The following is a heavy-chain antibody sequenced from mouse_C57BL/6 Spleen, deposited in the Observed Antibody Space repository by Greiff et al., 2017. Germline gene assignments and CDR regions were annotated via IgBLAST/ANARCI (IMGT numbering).Heavy chain of an antibody. CDR2: IDPSDSYT. Sequence: QVHVKQPGAELVMPGASVKLSCKASGYTFTSYWMHWVKQRPGQGLEWIGEIDPSDSYTNYNQKFKGKSTLTVDKSSSTAYMQLSSLTSEDSAVYYCARGSNYDYAMDYWGQGTSVTVSS. CDR1: GYTFTSYW. D-gene: IGHD2-5*01. J-gene: IGHJ4*01. CDR3: ARGSNYDYAMDY. V-gene: IGHV1-69*01.